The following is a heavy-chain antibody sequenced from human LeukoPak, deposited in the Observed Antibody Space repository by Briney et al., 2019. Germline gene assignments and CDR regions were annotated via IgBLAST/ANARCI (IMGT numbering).Heavy chain of an antibody. D-gene: IGHD2-2*01. V-gene: IGHV4-4*02. CDR1: GGSISSDNW. CDR2: IYHRGTT. CDR3: ARRRSKRYCSSTSCFGRFDP. J-gene: IGHJ5*02. Sequence: PSGTLSLTCAVSGGSISSDNWWTWVRQPPGKGLEWIGEIYHRGTTNYNPSLKSRVTISVDTSKNQFSLKLSSVTAADTAVYYCARRRSKRYCSSTSCFGRFDPWGQGTLVTVSS.